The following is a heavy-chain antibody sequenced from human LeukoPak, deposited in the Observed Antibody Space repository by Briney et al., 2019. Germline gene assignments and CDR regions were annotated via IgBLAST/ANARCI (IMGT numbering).Heavy chain of an antibody. J-gene: IGHJ4*02. CDR3: ARDPRDGYNLGSDY. Sequence: ETLSLTCTVSGGSISTYYWSWVRQAPGKGLEWVSSISSSSSYIYYADSVKGRFTISRDNAKNSLYLQMNSLRAEDTAVYYCARDPRDGYNLGSDYWGQGTLVTVSS. CDR2: ISSSSSYI. D-gene: IGHD5-12*01. V-gene: IGHV3-21*01. CDR1: GGSISTYY.